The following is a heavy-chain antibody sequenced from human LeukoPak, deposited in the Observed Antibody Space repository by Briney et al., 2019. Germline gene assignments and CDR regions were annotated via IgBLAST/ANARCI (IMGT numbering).Heavy chain of an antibody. CDR3: TRLYYYDSSGYSHFDY. CDR1: GFTFGDYA. CDR2: IRSKAYGGTT. V-gene: IGHV3-49*03. J-gene: IGHJ4*02. Sequence: GGSLRLSCTASGFTFGDYAMSWFRQAPGKGLEWVGFIRSKAYGGTTEYAASVKGRFTISRDDSKSIAYLQMNSLKTEDTAVYYCTRLYYYDSSGYSHFDYWGQGTLVTVSS. D-gene: IGHD3-22*01.